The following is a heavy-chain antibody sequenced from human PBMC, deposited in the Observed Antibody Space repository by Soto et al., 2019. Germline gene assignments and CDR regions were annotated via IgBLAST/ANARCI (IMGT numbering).Heavy chain of an antibody. CDR2: ITDNSGKI. J-gene: IGHJ4*02. Sequence: GGSLRLSCAASGFTFSRFVMSWVRQAPGKGLEWVSTITDNSGKIYYADSVKGRFTISRDNSKNTLYLQMNSLRGEGTAVYYCANLGVAAPFDYWGQGTLVTVSS. D-gene: IGHD6-19*01. V-gene: IGHV3-23*01. CDR1: GFTFSRFV. CDR3: ANLGVAAPFDY.